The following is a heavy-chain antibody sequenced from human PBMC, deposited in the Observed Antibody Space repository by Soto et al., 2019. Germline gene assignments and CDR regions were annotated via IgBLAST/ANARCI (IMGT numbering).Heavy chain of an antibody. Sequence: GGSLRLSCVASGFTFNKYALAWVRQAPGKGLEWVSAISGSGASTYDADSVKGRFTISRDNSNNTLYLQMNSLRAEDTAVYYCSRGGGGGVFDLWGQGTLVTVSS. CDR2: ISGSGAST. J-gene: IGHJ4*02. CDR3: SRGGGGGVFDL. D-gene: IGHD2-21*01. V-gene: IGHV3-23*01. CDR1: GFTFNKYA.